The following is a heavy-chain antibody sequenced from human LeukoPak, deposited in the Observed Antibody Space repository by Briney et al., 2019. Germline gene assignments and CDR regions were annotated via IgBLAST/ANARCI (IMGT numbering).Heavy chain of an antibody. V-gene: IGHV1-69*05. D-gene: IGHD2-2*01. CDR3: AKGPTYCGSTSCYLANFDY. CDR1: GGTFSSYA. CDR2: IIPIFGTA. Sequence: SVKVSCKASGGTFSSYAISWVRQAPGQGLEWMGGIIPIFGTANYAQKYQGRVTITTDESTSTAYMELSSLRSEDTAVYYCAKGPTYCGSTSCYLANFDYWGQGTLVTVSS. J-gene: IGHJ4*02.